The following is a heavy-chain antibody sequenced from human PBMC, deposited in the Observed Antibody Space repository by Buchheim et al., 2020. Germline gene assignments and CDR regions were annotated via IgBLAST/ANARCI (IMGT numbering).Heavy chain of an antibody. D-gene: IGHD3-22*01. CDR1: GYTFTSYY. CDR2: INPSGGST. CDR3: AREGGSSGYYYLGGNWFDP. V-gene: IGHV1-46*01. J-gene: IGHJ5*02. Sequence: QVQLVQSGAEVKKPGASVKVSCKASGYTFTSYYMHWVRQAPGQGLEWMGIINPSGGSTSYAQKFQGRVAMTRDTSTSTVYMELSSLRSEDTAVYYCAREGGSSGYYYLGGNWFDPWGQGTL.